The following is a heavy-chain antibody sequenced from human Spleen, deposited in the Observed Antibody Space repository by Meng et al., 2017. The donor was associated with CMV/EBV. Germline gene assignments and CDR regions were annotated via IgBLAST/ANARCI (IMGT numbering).Heavy chain of an antibody. D-gene: IGHD1-26*01. V-gene: IGHV1-18*01. Sequence: SCRASGYTFSYYGLSWVRQAPGQGLEWMGWISAYSGHTNYAQKVQGRFTMTTDSSTAYMELGSLRSDDTAVYYCAGVSATYSGAFDLWGQGTLVTVSS. CDR2: ISAYSGHT. CDR3: AGVSATYSGAFDL. J-gene: IGHJ3*01. CDR1: GYTFSYYG.